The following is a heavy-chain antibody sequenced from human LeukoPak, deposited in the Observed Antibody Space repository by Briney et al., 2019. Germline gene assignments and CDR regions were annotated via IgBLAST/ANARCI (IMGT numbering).Heavy chain of an antibody. J-gene: IGHJ6*03. CDR3: ARGGLDTAMVMYYYYYYMDV. V-gene: IGHV1-2*02. CDR2: INPNSGGT. Sequence: ASVKVSCKASGYTFTGYYMHWVRQAPGQGLEWMGGINPNSGGTNYAQKFQGRVTMTRDTSISTAYMELSRLRSDDTAVYYCARGGLDTAMVMYYYYYYMDVWGKGTTVTVSS. CDR1: GYTFTGYY. D-gene: IGHD5-18*01.